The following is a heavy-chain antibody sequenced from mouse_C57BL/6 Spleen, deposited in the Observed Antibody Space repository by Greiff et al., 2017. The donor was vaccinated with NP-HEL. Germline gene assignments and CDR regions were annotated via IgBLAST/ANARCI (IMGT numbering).Heavy chain of an antibody. Sequence: QVQLQQPGAELVKPGASVKLSCKASGYTFTSYWMHWVKQRPGQGLEWIGMIHPNSGSTNSNEKFTSKATLTVDKSASTAYMQLSSLTSEDSAVYYCARHYYYGSSPIAMDYWGQGTSVTVSS. CDR3: ARHYYYGSSPIAMDY. D-gene: IGHD1-1*01. V-gene: IGHV1-64*01. CDR1: GYTFTSYW. J-gene: IGHJ4*01. CDR2: IHPNSGST.